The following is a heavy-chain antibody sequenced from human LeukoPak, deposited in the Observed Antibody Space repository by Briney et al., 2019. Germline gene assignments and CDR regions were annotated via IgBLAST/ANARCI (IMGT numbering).Heavy chain of an antibody. Sequence: SETLSPTCTVSGYSISSGYYWGWIRQPPGKGLEWIGNIYHSGSTYYNPSLKSRVTISVDTSKNQFSLKLRSVTAADTAVYYCASYGGSYSFSYYYYMDVWGKGTTVTVSS. CDR1: GYSISSGYY. J-gene: IGHJ6*03. D-gene: IGHD1-26*01. CDR2: IYHSGST. CDR3: ASYGGSYSFSYYYYMDV. V-gene: IGHV4-38-2*02.